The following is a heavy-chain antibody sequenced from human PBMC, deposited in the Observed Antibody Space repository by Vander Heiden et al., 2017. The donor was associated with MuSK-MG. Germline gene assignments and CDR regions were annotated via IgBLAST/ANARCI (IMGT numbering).Heavy chain of an antibody. J-gene: IGHJ4*02. CDR1: GYTLTELS. D-gene: IGHD3-22*01. CDR2: FDPEDHEP. V-gene: IGHV1-24*01. Sequence: QVQLVQSGAEVKKPGASVKVSCKVSGYTLTELSIHWVRQAPGEGLEWMGGFDPEDHEPIYAQKFQDRLTLIEDTSTNAVYMELSRLRSEDTAVYYCATGMFRQYYDNSGYLFYDFWGPGTLVTVSS. CDR3: ATGMFRQYYDNSGYLFYDF.